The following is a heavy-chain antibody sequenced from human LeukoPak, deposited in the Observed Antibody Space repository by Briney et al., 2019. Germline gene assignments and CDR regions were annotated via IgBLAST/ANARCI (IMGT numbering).Heavy chain of an antibody. CDR3: AILPAAIPGYYGMDV. J-gene: IGHJ6*02. CDR2: ISSSGSTI. V-gene: IGHV3-48*03. D-gene: IGHD2-2*01. Sequence: GGSLRLSCAASGFTFSSYEMNWVRQAPGKGLEWVSYISSSGSTIYYADSVKGRFTISRDNAKNSLYLQMNSLRAEDTAVYYCAILPAAIPGYYGMDVWGQGTTATVSS. CDR1: GFTFSSYE.